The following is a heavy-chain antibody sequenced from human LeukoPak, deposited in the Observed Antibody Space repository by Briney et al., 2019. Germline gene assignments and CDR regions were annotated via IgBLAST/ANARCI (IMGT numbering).Heavy chain of an antibody. CDR2: INSNGSST. D-gene: IGHD3-3*01. CDR3: AKAFFGVVRAPFDY. CDR1: GFTFSSYW. V-gene: IGHV3-74*01. Sequence: GGSLRLSCAASGFTFSSYWMHWVRQAPGKGLVWVSRINSNGSSTSYADSVKGRFTISRDNSKNTLYLQMNSLRAEDTAVYYCAKAFFGVVRAPFDYWGQGTLVTVSS. J-gene: IGHJ4*02.